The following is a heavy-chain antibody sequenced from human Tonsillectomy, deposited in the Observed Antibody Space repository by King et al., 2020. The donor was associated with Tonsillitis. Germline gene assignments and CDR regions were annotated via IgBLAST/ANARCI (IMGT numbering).Heavy chain of an antibody. D-gene: IGHD3-22*01. CDR2: IWYDGSNK. CDR3: ASGKQYYYDSSGYYPVGYYYYYMDV. V-gene: IGHV3-33*08. J-gene: IGHJ6*03. Sequence: VQLVESGGGVVQPGRSLRLSCAASGFTFSSYGMHWVRQAPGKGLEWVAVIWYDGSNKYYADSVKGRFTISRDNSKNTLYLQLNSLRAEDTAVYYCASGKQYYYDSSGYYPVGYYYYYMDVWGKGTTVTVSS. CDR1: GFTFSSYG.